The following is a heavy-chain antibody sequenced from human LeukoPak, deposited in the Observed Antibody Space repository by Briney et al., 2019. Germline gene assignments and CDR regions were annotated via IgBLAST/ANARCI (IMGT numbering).Heavy chain of an antibody. CDR3: AAGYSSSWYSGDYYYYYGMDV. J-gene: IGHJ6*02. V-gene: IGHV1-69*04. CDR2: IIPILGIA. D-gene: IGHD6-13*01. CDR1: VDTFTTYA. Sequence: SLKVSSTASVDTFTTYAISCVRHAPGQRFEWMGRIIPILGIANYAQKFQGRVTITADKSTSTAYMELSSLRSEDTAVYYCAAGYSSSWYSGDYYYYYGMDVWGQGTTVTVSS.